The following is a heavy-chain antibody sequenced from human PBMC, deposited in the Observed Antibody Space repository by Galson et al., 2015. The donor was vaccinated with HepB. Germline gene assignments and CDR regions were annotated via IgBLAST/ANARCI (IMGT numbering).Heavy chain of an antibody. Sequence: SLRLSCAASGFTFSDYYMSWIRQAPGKGLEWVSYISSSSSYTNYADSVKGRFTISRDNAKNSLYLQMNSLRAEDTAVYYRAREEVEGGSNDYYGSGSYSNYWGQGTLVTVSS. J-gene: IGHJ4*02. CDR3: AREEVEGGSNDYYGSGSYSNY. CDR2: ISSSSSYT. V-gene: IGHV3-11*05. D-gene: IGHD3-10*01. CDR1: GFTFSDYY.